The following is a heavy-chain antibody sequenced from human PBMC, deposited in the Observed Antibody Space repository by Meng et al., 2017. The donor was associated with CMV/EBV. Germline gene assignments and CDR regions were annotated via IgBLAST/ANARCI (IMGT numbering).Heavy chain of an antibody. Sequence: GESLKISCAASGFTFSSYGMRWVRQAPGKGLEWVAFIRYDGSNKYYADSAKGRFTISRDNSKNTLYLQMNSLRAEDTAVYYCAKDGRADTVVVPAAIDDWGQGTLVTVSS. J-gene: IGHJ4*02. D-gene: IGHD2-2*01. CDR1: GFTFSSYG. V-gene: IGHV3-30*02. CDR2: IRYDGSNK. CDR3: AKDGRADTVVVPAAIDD.